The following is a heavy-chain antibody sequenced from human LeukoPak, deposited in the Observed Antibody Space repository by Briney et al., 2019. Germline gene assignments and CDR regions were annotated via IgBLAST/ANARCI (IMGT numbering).Heavy chain of an antibody. D-gene: IGHD2-2*01. CDR3: ARANALYCSSTSCLFDY. CDR1: GYTFTGYY. CDR2: INPNSGGT. V-gene: IGHV1-2*02. J-gene: IGHJ4*02. Sequence: ASVKVSCKASGYTFTGYYMHWVRQAPGQGLEWMAWINPNSGGTYYAQNFHDRITMTRDTSISTAYMELSRLRSDDTAIYYCARANALYCSSTSCLFDYWGQGTLVAVSS.